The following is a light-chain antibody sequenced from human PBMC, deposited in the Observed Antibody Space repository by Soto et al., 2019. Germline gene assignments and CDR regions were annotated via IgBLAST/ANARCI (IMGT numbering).Light chain of an antibody. CDR2: GAS. Sequence: EIVMTQSPATLSVSPGERVTLSCRASQSVSSNLAWYQQKPGQAPRLLIYGASTRATGIPARFSGSGSGTDFTLTISRVEPEDFAVYFCQQYGSSLTFGQGTKVDIK. CDR3: QQYGSSLT. J-gene: IGKJ1*01. CDR1: QSVSSN. V-gene: IGKV3-15*01.